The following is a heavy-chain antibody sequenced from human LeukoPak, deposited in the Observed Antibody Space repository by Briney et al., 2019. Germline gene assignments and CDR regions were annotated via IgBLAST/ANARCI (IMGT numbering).Heavy chain of an antibody. CDR3: AREALTCSWHWFDP. CDR2: ISYDGNNR. Sequence: GRSLRLSCAVSGFTFSRNSMHWVRQAPGKGLEWVTVISYDGNNRHYADSVKGRFTISRDNSKNTLYLQMNSLRPEDTAVDYCAREALTCSWHWFDPWGQGTLVTVSS. D-gene: IGHD2-15*01. J-gene: IGHJ5*02. CDR1: GFTFSRNS. V-gene: IGHV3-30-3*01.